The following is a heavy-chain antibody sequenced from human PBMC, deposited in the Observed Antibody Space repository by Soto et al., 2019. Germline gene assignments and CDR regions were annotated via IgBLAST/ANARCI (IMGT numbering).Heavy chain of an antibody. V-gene: IGHV3-49*04. CDR3: TRNIQQLAHYYYYGMDV. CDR2: IRSKAYGETT. D-gene: IGHD6-13*01. CDR1: GFTFGDYA. J-gene: IGHJ6*02. Sequence: GGSLRLSCTASGFTFGDYAMSWVRQAPGKGLEWVGFIRSKAYGETTEYAASVKGRFTISRDDSKSIAYLQMNSLKTEDTAVYYCTRNIQQLAHYYYYGMDVWGQGTTVTVS.